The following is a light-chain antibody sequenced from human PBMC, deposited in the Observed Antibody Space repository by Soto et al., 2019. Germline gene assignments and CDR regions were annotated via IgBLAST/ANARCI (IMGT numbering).Light chain of an antibody. CDR3: CTYAGSYTFI. CDR1: SSDVGAYNY. V-gene: IGLV2-11*01. Sequence: QLVLTQPRSVSGSPGQSVTISCTGTSSDVGAYNYVSWYQQHPGKAPKFMIYDVNKRPSGVPDRFSGSKSGNTASLTISGLQVEDEADYYCCTYAGSYTFIFGGGTKLTVL. J-gene: IGLJ2*01. CDR2: DVN.